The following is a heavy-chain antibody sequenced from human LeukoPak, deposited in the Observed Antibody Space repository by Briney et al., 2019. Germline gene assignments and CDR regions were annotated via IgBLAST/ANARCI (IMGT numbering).Heavy chain of an antibody. V-gene: IGHV3-9*01. CDR3: AKDILFSGGDYPWYYGMDV. Sequence: PGRSLRLSCAASGFTFDDYAMHWVRQAPGKGLEWVSGISWNSGSIGYADSVKGRFTISRDNAKNSLYLLMNSLRAEDTALYYCAKDILFSGGDYPWYYGMDVWGQGTTVTVSS. CDR2: ISWNSGSI. J-gene: IGHJ6*02. CDR1: GFTFDDYA. D-gene: IGHD2-21*02.